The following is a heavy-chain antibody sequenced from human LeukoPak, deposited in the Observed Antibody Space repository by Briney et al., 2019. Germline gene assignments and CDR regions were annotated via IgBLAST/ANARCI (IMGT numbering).Heavy chain of an antibody. CDR3: ARLGRRFRSSCYCIDCWFDP. CDR1: GYTVTSYG. D-gene: IGHD2-2*01. J-gene: IGHJ5*02. V-gene: IGHV1-18*01. CDR2: ISAYNGNT. Sequence: ASVKVSCKASGYTVTSYGISWVRQAPGQGLEWMGWISAYNGNTNYAQKLQGRVTMTTDTSTSTSYMELRSLRSDDTAVYYCARLGRRFRSSCYCIDCWFDPWGQGTLVTVSS.